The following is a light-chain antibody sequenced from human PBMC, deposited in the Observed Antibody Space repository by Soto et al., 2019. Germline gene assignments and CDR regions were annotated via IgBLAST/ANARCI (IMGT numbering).Light chain of an antibody. V-gene: IGKV1-5*03. CDR2: KAS. CDR3: QQYNSYWT. J-gene: IGKJ1*01. CDR1: QSVNSW. Sequence: DIHITQSPSTLSASVGDRVTISCRASQSVNSWLAWYQQKPGKAPKLLIYKASSLESGVPSRFSGSGSGTEFTLTISCLQPDDIATYYCQQYNSYWTFGQGTKV.